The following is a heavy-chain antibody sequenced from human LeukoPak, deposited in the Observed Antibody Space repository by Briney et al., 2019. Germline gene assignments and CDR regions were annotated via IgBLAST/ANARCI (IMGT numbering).Heavy chain of an antibody. Sequence: ASVKVSCKASGYTFTSYGISWVRQAPGQGLEGMGWISAYNGNTNYAQKLQGRVNMTTDTSTSTAYMELRSLRSDDTAVYYCARDNSGYDYSDAFDIWGQGTMVTVSS. D-gene: IGHD5-12*01. CDR3: ARDNSGYDYSDAFDI. J-gene: IGHJ3*02. V-gene: IGHV1-18*01. CDR2: ISAYNGNT. CDR1: GYTFTSYG.